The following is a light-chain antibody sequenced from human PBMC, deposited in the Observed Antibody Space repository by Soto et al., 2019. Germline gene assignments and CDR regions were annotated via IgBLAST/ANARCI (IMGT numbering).Light chain of an antibody. CDR3: QKYNSYSQYT. CDR2: KAS. CDR1: QSISNW. Sequence: DIQMTQSPSTLSASVGDSVTITCRAGQSISNWLAWYQQKPGKAPKLLNYKASSLESGVPSRFSGSGSGTDFTLTISCLQPDDFATYYCQKYNSYSQYTFGQGNKLEIK. V-gene: IGKV1-5*03. J-gene: IGKJ2*01.